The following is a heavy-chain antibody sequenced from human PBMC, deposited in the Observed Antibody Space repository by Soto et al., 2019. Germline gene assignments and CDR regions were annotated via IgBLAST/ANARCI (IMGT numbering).Heavy chain of an antibody. Sequence: GGSLRLSCAASGFTFSSYAMSWVRQAPGKGLEWVSVISGSGGRTYYADSVKGRFPISRDNSKNTLYLQMNSLRAEDTAVYYCAKEKYSSGWSRSYFDYWGQGT. CDR3: AKEKYSSGWSRSYFDY. J-gene: IGHJ4*02. D-gene: IGHD6-19*01. V-gene: IGHV3-23*01. CDR2: ISGSGGRT. CDR1: GFTFSSYA.